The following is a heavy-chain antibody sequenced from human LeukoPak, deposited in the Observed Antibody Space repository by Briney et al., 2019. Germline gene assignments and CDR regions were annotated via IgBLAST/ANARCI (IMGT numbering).Heavy chain of an antibody. V-gene: IGHV1-69*13. CDR3: ARGPKHSEPKRGYSGYDYYFDY. J-gene: IGHJ4*02. CDR2: IIPIFGTA. Sequence: SVKVSCQAYGGTCSSYAISWVRQAPGQGLEWMGGIIPIFGTANYAQKFQGRVTITADESTSTAYMELSSLRSEDTAVYYCARGPKHSEPKRGYSGYDYYFDYWGQGTLVTVSS. D-gene: IGHD5-12*01. CDR1: GGTCSSYA.